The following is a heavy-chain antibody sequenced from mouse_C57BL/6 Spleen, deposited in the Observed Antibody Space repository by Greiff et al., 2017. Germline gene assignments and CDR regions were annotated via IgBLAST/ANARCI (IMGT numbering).Heavy chain of an antibody. CDR3: ARTGDARGYAMDY. V-gene: IGHV1-76*01. CDR1: GYTFTDYY. J-gene: IGHJ4*01. D-gene: IGHD3-3*01. Sequence: QVQLQQSGAELVRPGASVKLSCKASGYTFTDYYINWVKQRPGQGLEWIARIYPGSGNTYYNEKFKGKATLTAEKSSSTAYMQLSSLTSEDSAVYFGARTGDARGYAMDYWGQGTSVTVSS. CDR2: IYPGSGNT.